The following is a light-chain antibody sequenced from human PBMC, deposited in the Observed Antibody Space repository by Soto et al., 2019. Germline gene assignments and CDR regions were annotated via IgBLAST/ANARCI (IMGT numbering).Light chain of an antibody. V-gene: IGKV3-15*01. CDR2: DVS. Sequence: EIVMTQSPASLSLSPGERVTLSCRAGQGVTTNFAWYKQKSGQSPRLLIYDVSTRATGVPARFSGTGSETEFTLTISGLKSEDSEVYFCQQYNNWPFSFGQGTRLEIK. CDR3: QQYNNWPFS. CDR1: QGVTTN. J-gene: IGKJ5*01.